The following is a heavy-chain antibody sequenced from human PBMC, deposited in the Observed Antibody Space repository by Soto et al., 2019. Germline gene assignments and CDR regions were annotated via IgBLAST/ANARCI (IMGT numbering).Heavy chain of an antibody. J-gene: IGHJ4*02. D-gene: IGHD1-1*01. CDR1: GGSISSYY. CDR2: IYYSGRT. Sequence: QVQLQESGPGLVKPSETLSLTCTVSGGSISSYYWSWIRQPPGKGLEWIGYIYYSGRTNYNPSLKCRVTTSVDTSKHQFSRKMSSVTAADTAVYYCARLATRYYFDYWGQGTLVTVSS. CDR3: ARLATRYYFDY. V-gene: IGHV4-59*01.